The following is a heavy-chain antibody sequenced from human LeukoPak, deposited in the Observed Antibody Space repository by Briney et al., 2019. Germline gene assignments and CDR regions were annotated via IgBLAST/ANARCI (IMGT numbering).Heavy chain of an antibody. Sequence: GGSLRLSCVASGLTFNSHSMSWVRQAPGKGLEWVAVIWYDGSNKYYADSVKGRFTISRDNSKNTLYLQMNSLRAEDTAVYYCAREGIAVAGTVAFDIWGQGTMVTVSS. CDR2: IWYDGSNK. J-gene: IGHJ3*02. CDR3: AREGIAVAGTVAFDI. V-gene: IGHV3-33*08. CDR1: GLTFNSHS. D-gene: IGHD6-19*01.